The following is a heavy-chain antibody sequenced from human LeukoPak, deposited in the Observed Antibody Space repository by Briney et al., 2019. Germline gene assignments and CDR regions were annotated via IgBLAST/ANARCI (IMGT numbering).Heavy chain of an antibody. J-gene: IGHJ6*03. CDR2: ISSSSSYI. CDR3: AREPSSGLSVRYYYMDV. CDR1: GFTFSSYS. Sequence: GGSLRLSCAASGFTFSSYSMNWVRQAPGKGLEWVSSISSSSSYIYYADSVKGRFTISRDNAKNSLYLQMSSLRAEDTAVYYCAREPSSGLSVRYYYMDVWGKGTTVTVSS. D-gene: IGHD3-10*01. V-gene: IGHV3-21*01.